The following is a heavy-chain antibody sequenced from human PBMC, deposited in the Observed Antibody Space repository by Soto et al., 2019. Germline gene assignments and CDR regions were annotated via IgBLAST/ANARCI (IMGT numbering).Heavy chain of an antibody. D-gene: IGHD2-15*01. CDR1: GGSISSYY. J-gene: IGHJ5*02. V-gene: IGHV4-59*08. Sequence: SETLSLTCTVSGGSISSYYWSWIRQPPGKGLEWIGYMYYGGRTNYNPSLKSRVTISVDTSKMQVSLKLSSVTAADTAVYFCARGTPSPLIVRSSRGPWFDPWGQGTLVTVSS. CDR2: MYYGGRT. CDR3: ARGTPSPLIVRSSRGPWFDP.